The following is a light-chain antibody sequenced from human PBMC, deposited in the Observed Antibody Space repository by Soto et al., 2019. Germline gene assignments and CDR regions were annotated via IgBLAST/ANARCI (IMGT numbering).Light chain of an antibody. CDR3: QKYNSAPWM. CDR1: QGISNY. V-gene: IGKV1-27*01. CDR2: VAS. J-gene: IGKJ1*01. Sequence: DIPRTQSPSSLSSSVGDRVTITCRASQGISNYLAWYKQQPGKVPKLLIYVASTLQSGLASRFSGSGSWTDLRRTTSNEQPEHVPHYYCQKYNSAPWMLGQGNKGEVK.